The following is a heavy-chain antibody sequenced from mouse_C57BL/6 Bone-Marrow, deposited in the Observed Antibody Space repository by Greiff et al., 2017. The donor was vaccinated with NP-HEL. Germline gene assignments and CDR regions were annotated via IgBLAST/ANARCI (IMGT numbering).Heavy chain of an antibody. J-gene: IGHJ1*03. CDR1: GYTFTDYY. CDR2: IYPGSGNT. Sequence: QLQQSGAELVRPGASVKLSCKASGYTFTDYYINWVKQRPGQGLEWIARIYPGSGNTYYNEKFKGKATLTAEKSSSTAYMQLSSLTSEDSAVYFCARSPLLLRYYYWYFDVWGTGTTVTVSS. V-gene: IGHV1-76*01. D-gene: IGHD1-1*01. CDR3: ARSPLLLRYYYWYFDV.